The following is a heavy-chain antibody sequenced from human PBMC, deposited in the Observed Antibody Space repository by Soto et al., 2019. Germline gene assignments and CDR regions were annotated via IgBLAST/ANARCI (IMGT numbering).Heavy chain of an antibody. V-gene: IGHV1-69*06. CDR2: IIPIFGTA. CDR3: AREGSRGYRGPGDYYGMDV. Sequence: QVQLVQSGAEVKKPGSSVKVSCKASGGTFSSYAISWVRQAPGQGLEWMGGIIPIFGTANYAQKFQGRVTITADKSTSTAYMELSSLRSEDTAVYYCAREGSRGYRGPGDYYGMDVWGQGTTVTVSS. J-gene: IGHJ6*02. D-gene: IGHD5-12*01. CDR1: GGTFSSYA.